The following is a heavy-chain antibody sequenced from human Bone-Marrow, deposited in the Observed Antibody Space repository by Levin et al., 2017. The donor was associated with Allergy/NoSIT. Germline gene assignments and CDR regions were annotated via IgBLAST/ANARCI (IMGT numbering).Heavy chain of an antibody. CDR2: ISNNGVTI. V-gene: IGHV3-48*03. Sequence: GESLKISCAGSGFTFRTYEMNWVRQAPGKGLEWIAYISNNGVTIDYADSVKGRFIISRDNTRDSLFLELNRLRDEDTAVYYCVGSLLQGTQPYYYYGMAVWGEGTSVAVSS. D-gene: IGHD1-7*01. J-gene: IGHJ6*04. CDR1: GFTFRTYE. CDR3: VGSLLQGTQPYYYYGMAV.